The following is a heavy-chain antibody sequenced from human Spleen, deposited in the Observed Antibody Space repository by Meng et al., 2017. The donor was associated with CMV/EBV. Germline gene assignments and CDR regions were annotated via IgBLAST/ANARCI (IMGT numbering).Heavy chain of an antibody. CDR3: ARVGLSYDFRSGHDAFDI. Sequence: SETLSLTCAVYGGSFSGYYWSWIRQPPGKGLEWIGEINHSGSTNYNPSLKSRVTISVDTSKNQFSLKLSSVTAADTAVYYCARVGLSYDFRSGHDAFDIWGQGTMVTVSS. CDR2: INHSGST. CDR1: GGSFSGYY. J-gene: IGHJ3*02. V-gene: IGHV4-34*01. D-gene: IGHD3-3*01.